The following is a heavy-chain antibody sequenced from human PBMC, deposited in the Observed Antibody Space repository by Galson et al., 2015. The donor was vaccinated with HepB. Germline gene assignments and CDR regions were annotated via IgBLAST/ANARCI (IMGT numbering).Heavy chain of an antibody. Sequence: CAISGDSVSSTITTWNWIRQSPSRGLEWLGRTYYRSKWYSDYALSVKSRITINPDPSKNQFPPPLNSVTAEDTAVYYYAKSSLTGATDHWGRGTLVTVSS. CDR2: TYYRSKWYS. CDR1: GDSVSSTITT. D-gene: IGHD1-26*01. CDR3: AKSSLTGATDH. V-gene: IGHV6-1*01. J-gene: IGHJ4*02.